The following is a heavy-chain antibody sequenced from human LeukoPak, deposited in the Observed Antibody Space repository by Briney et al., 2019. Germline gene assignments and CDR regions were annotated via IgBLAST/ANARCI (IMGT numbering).Heavy chain of an antibody. Sequence: SQTLSLTCKVSRGSITSAGYYWNWIRQPPGKGLEWIGHIYHSGSTNYNPSLKSRVTISVDTSENQFSLKLSSVTAADTAVYYCARKGDYGGNSAVGWFDPWGQGTLVTVSS. CDR3: ARKGDYGGNSAVGWFDP. CDR1: RGSITSAGYY. V-gene: IGHV4-61*09. J-gene: IGHJ5*02. CDR2: IYHSGST. D-gene: IGHD4-23*01.